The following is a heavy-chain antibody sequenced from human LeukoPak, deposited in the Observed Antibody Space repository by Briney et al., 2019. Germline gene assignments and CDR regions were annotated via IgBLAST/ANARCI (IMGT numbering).Heavy chain of an antibody. J-gene: IGHJ4*02. D-gene: IGHD3-9*01. CDR3: AKDGIRYFDWLYY. Sequence: SVKVSSKASGDPFSSYAISWVRQAPVQGLEWMGGISPIFGTANYAQKFQGRVTITADKSTSTAYMELSSLRSEDTAFYFRAKDGIRYFDWLYYWGQGTLVTVSS. CDR1: GDPFSSYA. CDR2: ISPIFGTA. V-gene: IGHV1-69*06.